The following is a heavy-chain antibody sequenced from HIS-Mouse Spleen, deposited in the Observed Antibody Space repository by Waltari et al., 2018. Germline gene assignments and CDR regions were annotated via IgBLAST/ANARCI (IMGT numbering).Heavy chain of an antibody. CDR3: AREIPYSSSWYDWYFDL. CDR2: IYYSGST. CDR1: GGSTSSSSYH. V-gene: IGHV4-39*07. Sequence: QLQLQASGPGLVQPSETLSLTCTVSGGSTSSSSYHWGWIRQPPGKGLEWIGSIYYSGSTYYNPSLKSRVTISVDTSKNQFSLKLSSVTAADTAVYYCAREIPYSSSWYDWYFDLWGRGTLVTVSS. D-gene: IGHD6-13*01. J-gene: IGHJ2*01.